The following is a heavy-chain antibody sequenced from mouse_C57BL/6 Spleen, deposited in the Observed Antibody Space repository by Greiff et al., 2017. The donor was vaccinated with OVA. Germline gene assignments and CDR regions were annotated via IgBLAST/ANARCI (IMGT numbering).Heavy chain of an antibody. D-gene: IGHD1-1*01. J-gene: IGHJ2*01. Sequence: VQLQQSGAELVRPGTSVKVSCTASGYAFTNYLIEWVKQRPGQGLEWIGVINPGSGGTNYNEKFKGKATLTADKSSSTAYMQLSSLTSEDSAVYFCARSITTVVYFDYWGQGTTLTVSS. CDR3: ARSITTVVYFDY. CDR2: INPGSGGT. V-gene: IGHV1-54*01. CDR1: GYAFTNYL.